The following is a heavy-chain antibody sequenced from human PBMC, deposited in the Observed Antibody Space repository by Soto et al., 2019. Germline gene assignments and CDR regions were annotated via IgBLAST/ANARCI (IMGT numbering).Heavy chain of an antibody. CDR3: ARQSVLLWFGESNVHFDY. D-gene: IGHD3-10*01. J-gene: IGHJ4*02. V-gene: IGHV3-48*03. CDR1: GFTFSSYE. CDR2: ISSSGSTI. Sequence: PGWSLRLSCAASGFTFSSYEMNWVRQAPGKGLEWVSYISSSGSTIYYADSVKGRFTISRDNAKNSLYLQMNSLRAEDTAVYYCARQSVLLWFGESNVHFDYWGQGTLVTVSS.